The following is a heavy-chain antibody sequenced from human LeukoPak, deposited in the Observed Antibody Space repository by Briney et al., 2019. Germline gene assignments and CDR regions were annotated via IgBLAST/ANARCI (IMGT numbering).Heavy chain of an antibody. Sequence: ASVKVSCKASGYTFTSYGISWVRQAPGQGLEWMGWISAYNGNTNYAQKLQGRVTMTTDTSTSTAYMELRSLRSDDTAVYYCARDRGPYYDLWSGYYTFDYWGQGTLVTVSS. V-gene: IGHV1-18*01. CDR1: GYTFTSYG. D-gene: IGHD3-3*01. CDR2: ISAYNGNT. J-gene: IGHJ4*02. CDR3: ARDRGPYYDLWSGYYTFDY.